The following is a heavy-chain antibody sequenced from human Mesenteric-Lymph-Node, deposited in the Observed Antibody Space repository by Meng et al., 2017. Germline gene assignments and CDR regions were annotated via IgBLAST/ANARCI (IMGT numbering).Heavy chain of an antibody. CDR3: ASCRSGHYGDPTHNYYYYGMDV. CDR1: GGTFSSYA. V-gene: IGHV1-69*13. J-gene: IGHJ6*02. Sequence: SVKVSCKASGGTFSSYAISWVRQAPGQGLEWMGGIIPIFGTANYAQKFQGRVTITADESTSTAYMELSSLRSEDTAVYYCASCRSGHYGDPTHNYYYYGMDVWGQGTTVTVSS. CDR2: IIPIFGTA. D-gene: IGHD4-17*01.